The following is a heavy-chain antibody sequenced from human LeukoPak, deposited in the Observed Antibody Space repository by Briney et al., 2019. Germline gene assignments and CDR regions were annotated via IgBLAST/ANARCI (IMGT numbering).Heavy chain of an antibody. CDR2: MNLNSGNT. J-gene: IGHJ5*02. Sequence: GASVKVSCKASGYTFTSYDINWVRQATGQGFKWMGWMNLNSGNTDYAQKFQGRVTMTRNTSISTAYMELSSLRSEDTAVYYCARGSHVAAAGRNWFDPWGQGTLVTVSS. D-gene: IGHD6-13*01. V-gene: IGHV1-8*01. CDR3: ARGSHVAAAGRNWFDP. CDR1: GYTFTSYD.